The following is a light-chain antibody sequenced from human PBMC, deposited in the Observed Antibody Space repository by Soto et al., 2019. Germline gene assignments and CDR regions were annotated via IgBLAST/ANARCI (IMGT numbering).Light chain of an antibody. CDR1: SSDIGFYNY. V-gene: IGLV2-14*01. J-gene: IGLJ3*02. CDR3: SSYTTSSTLV. Sequence: QSVLTQPASVSGSPGQSITISCTGTSSDIGFYNYVSWYQQHPGKAPKVMIYEVSNRPSGVSNRFSGSKSGNTASLTISGLQAEDEADYYCSSYTTSSTLVFGGGTKLTVL. CDR2: EVS.